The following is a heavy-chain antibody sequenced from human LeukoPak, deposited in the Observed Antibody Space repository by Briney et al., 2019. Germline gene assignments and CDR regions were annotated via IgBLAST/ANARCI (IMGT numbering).Heavy chain of an antibody. CDR1: GGSFSGYY. CDR3: TTIRGFCSGRSCLGY. Sequence: ETLSLTCAVYGGSFSGYYWSWVRQAPGKGLEWVGRIKSKIDGGTTDYGAPVKGRFTISRDDSKNTLYLQMNSLKSEDTAVYYCTTIRGFCSGRSCLGYWGQGTLVTVSS. V-gene: IGHV3-15*01. D-gene: IGHD2-15*01. CDR2: IKSKIDGGTT. J-gene: IGHJ4*02.